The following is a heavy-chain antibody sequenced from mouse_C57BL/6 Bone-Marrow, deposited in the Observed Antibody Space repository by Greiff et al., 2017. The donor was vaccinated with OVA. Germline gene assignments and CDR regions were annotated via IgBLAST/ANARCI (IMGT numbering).Heavy chain of an antibody. CDR1: GYTFTSYW. J-gene: IGHJ4*01. V-gene: IGHV1-72*01. CDR3: AREGITTVEGYYAMDY. CDR2: IDPNSGGT. Sequence: QVQLQQSGAELVKPGASVKLSCKASGYTFTSYWMHWVKQRPGRGLEWIGRIDPNSGGTKYNEKFKSKATLTVDKPSSTAYMQLSSLTSEDSAVYYCAREGITTVEGYYAMDYWGQGTSVTVSS. D-gene: IGHD1-1*01.